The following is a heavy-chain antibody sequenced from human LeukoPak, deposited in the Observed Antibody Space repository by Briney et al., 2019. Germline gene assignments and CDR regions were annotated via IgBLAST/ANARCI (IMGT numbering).Heavy chain of an antibody. D-gene: IGHD3-22*01. V-gene: IGHV3-11*01. CDR2: ICDSGRTI. Sequence: PRGSLRLSCAASGFSFSDYYMSWIRQAPGEGLEWISYICDSGRTIYYADSVKGRFTTSRDNAKNSVYLQMNNLGAEDTAVYYCARDRLGDYDHSGYYDKWGQGTLVTVSS. CDR3: ARDRLGDYDHSGYYDK. J-gene: IGHJ4*02. CDR1: GFSFSDYY.